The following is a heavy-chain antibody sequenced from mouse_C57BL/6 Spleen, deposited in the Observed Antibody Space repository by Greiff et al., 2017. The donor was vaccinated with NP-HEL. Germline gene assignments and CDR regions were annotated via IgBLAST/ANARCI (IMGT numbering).Heavy chain of an antibody. J-gene: IGHJ1*03. CDR3: TGWRWLGYFDV. CDR1: GFTFSNYW. CDR2: IRLKSDNYAT. D-gene: IGHD2-3*01. Sequence: EVHLVESGGGLVQPGGSMKLSCVASGFTFSNYWMNWVRQSPEKGLEWVAQIRLKSDNYATHYAESVKGRFTISRDDSKSSVYLQMNNLRAEDTGIYYCTGWRWLGYFDVWGTGTTVTVSS. V-gene: IGHV6-3*01.